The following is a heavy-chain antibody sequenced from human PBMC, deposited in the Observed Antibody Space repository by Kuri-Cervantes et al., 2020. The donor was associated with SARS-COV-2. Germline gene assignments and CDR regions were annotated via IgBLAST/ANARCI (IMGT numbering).Heavy chain of an antibody. D-gene: IGHD6-19*01. J-gene: IGHJ4*02. CDR3: AKDIAIAGHFDY. CDR1: GFTFSSYA. V-gene: IGHV3-23*03. Sequence: GGSLRLSCAASGFTFSSYAMSWVRQAPGKGLEWVSVIYSGGSSTYYADSVKGRFTISRDNSKNSLYLQMNSVRAEDTAVYYFAKDIAIAGHFDYWGQGTLVTVSS. CDR2: IYSGGSST.